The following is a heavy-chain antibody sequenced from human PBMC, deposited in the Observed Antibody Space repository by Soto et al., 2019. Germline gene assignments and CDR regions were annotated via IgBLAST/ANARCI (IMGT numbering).Heavy chain of an antibody. V-gene: IGHV2-5*02. D-gene: IGHD2-21*02. CDR3: IQSRCGGDCLQSYASYYYYGMDF. CDR2: IYWDDDK. Sequence: GSGPTLVNPTQTLTLTCTFSAFSLSTGGVGVGWIRQPPGKALEWLALIYWDDDKRYSPSLRSRLTITKDTSKNQVVLTMTNMDPVDTATYYCIQSRCGGDCLQSYASYYYYGMDFWGQGTTVTVSS. CDR1: AFSLSTGGVG. J-gene: IGHJ6*02.